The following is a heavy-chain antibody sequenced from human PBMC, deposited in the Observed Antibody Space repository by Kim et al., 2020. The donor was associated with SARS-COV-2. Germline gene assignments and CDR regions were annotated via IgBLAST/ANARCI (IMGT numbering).Heavy chain of an antibody. V-gene: IGHV3-53*01. D-gene: IGHD5-12*01. CDR1: GFIVSSNY. Sequence: GGSLRLSCAASGFIVSSNYMSWVRQAPGKGLEWVSVIYSSGNTYYVDSVEGRFTISRDNSKNMLYLQMNSLRGEDTAVYYCAKAADRGYYYGLDVWGQGTTVTVSS. CDR3: AKAADRGYYYGLDV. J-gene: IGHJ6*02. CDR2: IYSSGNT.